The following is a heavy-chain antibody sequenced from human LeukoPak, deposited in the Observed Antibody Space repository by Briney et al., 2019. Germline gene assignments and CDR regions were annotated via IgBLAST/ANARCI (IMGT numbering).Heavy chain of an antibody. Sequence: SETLSLTCTVSGGSISSYYWGWIRQPPGKGLEWIGYIYTSGSTNYNPSLKSRVTISVDTSKNQFSLKLSSVTAADTAVYYCARGVYYDFWSGYLRGPFYYYYYMDVWGKGTTVTVSS. CDR2: IYTSGST. CDR1: GGSISSYY. CDR3: ARGVYYDFWSGYLRGPFYYYYYMDV. V-gene: IGHV4-4*09. J-gene: IGHJ6*03. D-gene: IGHD3-3*01.